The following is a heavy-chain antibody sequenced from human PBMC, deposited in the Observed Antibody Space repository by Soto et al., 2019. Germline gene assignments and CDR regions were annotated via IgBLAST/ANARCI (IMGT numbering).Heavy chain of an antibody. V-gene: IGHV3-33*01. CDR3: ARALGVYCGGDCALDY. Sequence: QVQLVESGGGVVQPGRSLRLSCAASGFTFSSYGMHWVRQAPGKGLEWVAVIRYDGSNKYYADSVKGRFTISRDNSKNTLYLQMNSLRAEDTAVYYCARALGVYCGGDCALDYWGQGTLVTVSS. J-gene: IGHJ4*02. D-gene: IGHD2-21*02. CDR2: IRYDGSNK. CDR1: GFTFSSYG.